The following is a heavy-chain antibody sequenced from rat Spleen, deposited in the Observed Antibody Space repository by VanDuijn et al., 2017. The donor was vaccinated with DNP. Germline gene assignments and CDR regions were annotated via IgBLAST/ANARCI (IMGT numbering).Heavy chain of an antibody. CDR2: ISYSGGT. CDR1: GYSITSTY. V-gene: IGHV3-1*01. CDR3: ARWTRYFDY. J-gene: IGHJ2*01. Sequence: DVHLQESGPGLVKPAQSLSLTCSVTGYSITSTYWAWIRKFPGNKMEWMGYISYSGGTSYHPSLKSRLSITRDTSKNHFLLHLNSVTTEDTATYYCARWTRYFDYWGQGVMVTVSS. D-gene: IGHD1-7*01.